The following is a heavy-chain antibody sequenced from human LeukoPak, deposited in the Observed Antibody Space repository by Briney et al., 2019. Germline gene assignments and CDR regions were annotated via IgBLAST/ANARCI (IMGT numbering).Heavy chain of an antibody. CDR1: GFTVSSNY. Sequence: GGSLRLSCAASGFTVSSNYMSWVRQAPGKGLEWVSVIYSGGSTYYADSVKGRSTISRDNSKNTLYLQMNSLRAEDTAVYYCAKSRSVAPWDYFDYWGQGILVTVSS. D-gene: IGHD3-10*01. CDR3: AKSRSVAPWDYFDY. CDR2: IYSGGST. V-gene: IGHV3-53*01. J-gene: IGHJ4*02.